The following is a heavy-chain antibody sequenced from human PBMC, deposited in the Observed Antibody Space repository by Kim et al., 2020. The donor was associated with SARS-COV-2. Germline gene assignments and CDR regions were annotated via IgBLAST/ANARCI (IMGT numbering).Heavy chain of an antibody. CDR1: GGSFSGYY. CDR2: INHSGST. CDR3: ARGGRKTIFGVVKGAFDP. J-gene: IGHJ5*02. Sequence: SETLSLTCAVYGGSFSGYYWSWIRQPPGKGLEWIGEINHSGSTNYNPSLKSRVTISVDTSKNQFSLKLSSVTAADTAVYYCARGGRKTIFGVVKGAFDPWGQGTLVTVSS. V-gene: IGHV4-34*01. D-gene: IGHD3-3*01.